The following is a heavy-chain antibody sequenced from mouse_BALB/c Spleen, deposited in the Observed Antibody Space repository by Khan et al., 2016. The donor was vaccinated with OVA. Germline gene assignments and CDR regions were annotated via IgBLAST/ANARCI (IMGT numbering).Heavy chain of an antibody. D-gene: IGHD2-2*01. V-gene: IGHV1-5*01. CDR3: TRWGYWFAY. CDR2: IYPGNSDA. J-gene: IGHJ3*01. CDR1: GYSFTSYW. Sequence: VQLKESGTVLARPGASVKMSCKTSGYSFTSYWMHWIKQRPGQGLEWIGAIYPGNSDANYNQKFKDKAKLTAVTSASTANMEPSSLTDEDSAVYYCTRWGYWFAYWGQGTLVTVSA.